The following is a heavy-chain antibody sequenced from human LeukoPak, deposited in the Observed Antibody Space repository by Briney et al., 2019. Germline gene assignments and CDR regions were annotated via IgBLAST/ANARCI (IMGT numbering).Heavy chain of an antibody. CDR1: GFTFSSYS. J-gene: IGHJ4*02. CDR2: ISGSGGST. CDR3: AKSVYSSSTDTFDY. V-gene: IGHV3-23*01. Sequence: PGGSLRLSCAASGFTFSSYSMNWVRQAPGKGLEWVSAISGSGGSTYYADSVKGRFTISRDNSKNTLYLQMNSLRAEDTAVYYCAKSVYSSSTDTFDYWGQGTLVTVSS. D-gene: IGHD6-6*01.